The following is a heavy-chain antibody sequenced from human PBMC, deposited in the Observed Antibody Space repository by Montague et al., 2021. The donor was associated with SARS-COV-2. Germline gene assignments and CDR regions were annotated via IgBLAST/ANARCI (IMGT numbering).Heavy chain of an antibody. Sequence: CAISGDSVSSNTATWNWIRQSPSRGREWLGRTYYRSKWYHDYAISLKSRITINPDTSKNQFSLQLSSVAPEDTAVFYCSRTTTRMLYPENAFDIWGQGTMVTVSS. V-gene: IGHV6-1*01. CDR3: SRTTTRMLYPENAFDI. D-gene: IGHD2-15*01. J-gene: IGHJ3*02. CDR2: TYYRSKWYH. CDR1: GDSVSSNTAT.